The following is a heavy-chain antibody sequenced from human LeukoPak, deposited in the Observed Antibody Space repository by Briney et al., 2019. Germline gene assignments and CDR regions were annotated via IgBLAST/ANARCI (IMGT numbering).Heavy chain of an antibody. V-gene: IGHV4-34*01. CDR3: ARATGARPLRHDY. J-gene: IGHJ4*02. CDR1: GGSFSGYY. Sequence: SETLSLTCAVHGGSFSGYYWSWIRQPPGKGLEWIGEINHSGSTNYNPSLKSRVTISVDTSKNQFSLKLSSVAAADTAVYYCARATGARPLRHDYWGQGTLVTVFS. CDR2: INHSGST. D-gene: IGHD7-27*01.